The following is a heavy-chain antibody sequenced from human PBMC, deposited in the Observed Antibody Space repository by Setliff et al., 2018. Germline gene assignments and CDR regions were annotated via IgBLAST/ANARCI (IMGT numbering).Heavy chain of an antibody. CDR3: ARDVDTTGYYYFDF. Sequence: PGGSLRLSCAASGFTFDDYAMHWVRQAPGKGLEWVSVISLDGSDRFYADSVKGRFTISRDNPKNTVFLEMNRLRAEDTALYYCARDVDTTGYYYFDFWGQGTLVTVSS. V-gene: IGHV3-30*04. J-gene: IGHJ4*02. CDR1: GFTFDDYA. D-gene: IGHD3-22*01. CDR2: ISLDGSDR.